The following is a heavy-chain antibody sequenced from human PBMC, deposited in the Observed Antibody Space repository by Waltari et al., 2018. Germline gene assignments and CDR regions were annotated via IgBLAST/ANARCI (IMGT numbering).Heavy chain of an antibody. D-gene: IGHD3-3*01. CDR1: GGSISSGSYY. V-gene: IGHV4-61*02. CDR3: ARSSGGYYDFWSGYFEYYFDY. Sequence: QVQLQESGPGLVKPSQTLSLTCTVSGGSISSGSYYWSWIRQPAGKGLEWIGRIYTSGSTNYNPSRKSRVTISVDTSKNQFSLKLSSVTAADTAVYYCARSSGGYYDFWSGYFEYYFDYWGQGTLVTVSS. J-gene: IGHJ4*02. CDR2: IYTSGST.